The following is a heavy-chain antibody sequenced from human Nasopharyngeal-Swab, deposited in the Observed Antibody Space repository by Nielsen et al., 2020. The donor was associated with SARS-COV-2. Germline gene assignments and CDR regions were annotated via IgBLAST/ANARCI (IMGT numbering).Heavy chain of an antibody. V-gene: IGHV3-30*18. CDR1: GFTFSSYG. J-gene: IGHJ4*02. CDR2: ISYDGSNK. CDR3: AKDYYDSSGYYYPLRFDY. D-gene: IGHD3-22*01. Sequence: GASLQISCAASGFTFSSYGMHWVRQAPGKGLEWVAVISYDGSNKYYADSVKGRFTISRDNSKNTLYLQMNSLRAEDTAVYYCAKDYYDSSGYYYPLRFDYWGQGTLVTVSS.